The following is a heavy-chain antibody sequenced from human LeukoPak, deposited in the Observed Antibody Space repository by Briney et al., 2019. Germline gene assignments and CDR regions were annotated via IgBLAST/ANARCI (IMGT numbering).Heavy chain of an antibody. J-gene: IGHJ6*03. CDR1: GFTFSDYY. CDR2: ISSSGSTI. D-gene: IGHD2-2*01. V-gene: IGHV3-11*04. CDR3: ARPSRVVVPAAIGPGYYYYMDV. Sequence: GGSLRLSCAASGFTFSDYYMSWIRQAPGKGLEWVSYISSSGSTIYYADSVKGRFTISRDNAKNSLYLQMNSLRAEDTAVYYCARPSRVVVPAAIGPGYYYYMDVWGKGTTVTVSS.